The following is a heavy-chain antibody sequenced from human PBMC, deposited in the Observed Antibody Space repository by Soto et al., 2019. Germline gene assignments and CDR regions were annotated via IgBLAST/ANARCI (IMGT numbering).Heavy chain of an antibody. V-gene: IGHV1-69*06. CDR1: GGTFSSYA. D-gene: IGHD3-22*01. CDR2: IIPIFGTA. CDR3: ARVLHYYDSSGYYWYFDY. J-gene: IGHJ4*02. Sequence: QVQLVRSGAEVKKPGSSVKVSCKASGGTFSSYAISWVRQAPGQGLEWMGGIIPIFGTANYAQKFQGRVTITADKSTSTAYMELSSLRSEDTAVYYCARVLHYYDSSGYYWYFDYWGQGTLVTVSS.